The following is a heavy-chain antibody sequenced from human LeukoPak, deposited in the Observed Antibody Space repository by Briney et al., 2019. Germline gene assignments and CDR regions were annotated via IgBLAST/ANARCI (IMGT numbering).Heavy chain of an antibody. V-gene: IGHV3-30*03. J-gene: IGHJ3*01. D-gene: IGHD3-10*01. CDR2: ISYDGRNI. CDR1: AFTFNDYG. Sequence: PGGSLRLSCAASAFTFNDYGMHWVRQAPGKGLEWVAVISYDGRNIYYGDSVRGRFTISRDNFKNTVWLQMSSLRPEDTAVYYCARDGSVTLLRGGQNGAFDLWGQGTMVTVSS. CDR3: ARDGSVTLLRGGQNGAFDL.